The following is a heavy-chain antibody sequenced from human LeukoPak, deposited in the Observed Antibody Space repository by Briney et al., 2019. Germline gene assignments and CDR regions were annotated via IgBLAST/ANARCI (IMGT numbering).Heavy chain of an antibody. CDR1: GFTFSSYS. D-gene: IGHD3-16*01. CDR2: ISSSSSYI. CDR3: ATDWAWGGFDH. J-gene: IGHJ4*02. Sequence: GGSLRLSCAASGFTFSSYSMNWDRQAPGKGLEWVSSISSSSSYIYYADSVKGRFTISRDNSKNTLYLQMNSLRAEDTAVYYCATDWAWGGFDHWGQGALVTVSS. V-gene: IGHV3-21*01.